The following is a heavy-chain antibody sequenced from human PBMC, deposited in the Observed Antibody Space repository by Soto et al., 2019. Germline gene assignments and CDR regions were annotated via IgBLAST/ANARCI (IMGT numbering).Heavy chain of an antibody. J-gene: IGHJ6*02. Sequence: QVQLVESGGGVVQPGRSLRLSCAASGFTFSSYGIHWVRQAPGKGLEWVAVIWYDGSNKYYADSVKGRFTISRDNSKNTLYLQMNSLRAEDTAVYYCARESRGRYCSGGSCYYRYYGMDVWGQRTTVTVSS. CDR2: IWYDGSNK. CDR1: GFTFSSYG. V-gene: IGHV3-33*01. D-gene: IGHD2-15*01. CDR3: ARESRGRYCSGGSCYYRYYGMDV.